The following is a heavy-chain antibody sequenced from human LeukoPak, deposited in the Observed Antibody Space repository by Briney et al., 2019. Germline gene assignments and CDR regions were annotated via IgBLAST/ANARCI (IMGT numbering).Heavy chain of an antibody. CDR3: AMATWVGGLDY. Sequence: GGSLRLSCAASGFTVTTNYMTWVRQAPGKGLEWVSIIYSGGYTDYADSVEGRFTISRDNSKNTLYLQMNSLRAGDTAVYYCAMATWVGGLDYWGQGTLVTVSS. CDR2: IYSGGYT. D-gene: IGHD1-26*01. J-gene: IGHJ4*02. V-gene: IGHV3-66*01. CDR1: GFTVTTNY.